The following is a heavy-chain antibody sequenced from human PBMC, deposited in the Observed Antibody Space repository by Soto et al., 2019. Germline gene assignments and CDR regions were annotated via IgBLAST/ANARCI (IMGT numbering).Heavy chain of an antibody. CDR2: IYYSGST. CDR1: GGSVSSGSYY. Sequence: PSETLSLTCTVSGGSVSSGSYYWSWIRQPPGKGLEWIGYIYYSGSTNYNPSLKSRVTISVDTSKNQFSLKLSSVTAADTAVYYCARGEGYYDFWSGYYSSFDYWGQGTLVTGSS. J-gene: IGHJ4*02. D-gene: IGHD3-3*01. CDR3: ARGEGYYDFWSGYYSSFDY. V-gene: IGHV4-61*01.